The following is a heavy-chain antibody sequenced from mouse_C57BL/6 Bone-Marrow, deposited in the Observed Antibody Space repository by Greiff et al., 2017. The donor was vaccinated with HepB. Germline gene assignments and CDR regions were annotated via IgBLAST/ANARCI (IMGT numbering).Heavy chain of an antibody. J-gene: IGHJ4*01. D-gene: IGHD3-1*01. Sequence: VQLQQSGGDLVKPGGSLKLSCAASGFTFSSYGMSWVRQTPDKRLEWVATISSGGSYTYYPDSVKGRFTISIDNAKNTFYLQMSRLKSKDTAVYYCAGRKLWLSGYTMDYWGQGTSVTVSA. CDR3: AGRKLWLSGYTMDY. CDR2: ISSGGSYT. V-gene: IGHV5-6*01. CDR1: GFTFSSYG.